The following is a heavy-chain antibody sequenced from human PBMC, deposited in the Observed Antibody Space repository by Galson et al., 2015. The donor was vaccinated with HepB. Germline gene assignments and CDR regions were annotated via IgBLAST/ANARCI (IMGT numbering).Heavy chain of an antibody. J-gene: IGHJ3*02. CDR1: GFTFSNYA. D-gene: IGHD3-16*01. CDR3: AKGVRNTFGIDASDI. CDR2: INKNGGST. V-gene: IGHV3-23*01. Sequence: SLRLSCAASGFTFSNYAMNWVRQAPGKGLEWVSSINKNGGSTYYADSVEGRFTISRDNSKNTLYLQMNSLRVEDTALYYCAKGVRNTFGIDASDIWGQGTLVIVSS.